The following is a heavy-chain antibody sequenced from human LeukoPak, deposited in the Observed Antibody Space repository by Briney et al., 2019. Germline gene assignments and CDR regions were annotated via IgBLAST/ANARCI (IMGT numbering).Heavy chain of an antibody. CDR1: GFTFSRYG. J-gene: IGHJ3*02. D-gene: IGHD3-10*01. Sequence: GGSLRLSCAVSGFTFSRYGMHWVRQAPGKGLGWVAFIRYDVSKKLYADSVKGRFTICRDNSKNTLYLQMNSVRAEDTAVYYCARDRVTMVRGGRDAFDIWGQGTMVTVSS. CDR2: IRYDVSKK. V-gene: IGHV3-30*02. CDR3: ARDRVTMVRGGRDAFDI.